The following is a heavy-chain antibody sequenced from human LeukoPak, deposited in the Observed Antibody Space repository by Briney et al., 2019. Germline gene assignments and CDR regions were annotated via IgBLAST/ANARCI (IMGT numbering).Heavy chain of an antibody. Sequence: PGGSLRLSCAASGFTFSSYGMHWVRQAPGKGLEWVAVISYDGSNKYYADSVKGRFTISRDNSKNTLYLQMNSLRAEDTAVYYCAKDLNPEAGSYFDHWGQGTLVTVSS. CDR2: ISYDGSNK. CDR1: GFTFSSYG. D-gene: IGHD6-19*01. V-gene: IGHV3-30*18. J-gene: IGHJ4*02. CDR3: AKDLNPEAGSYFDH.